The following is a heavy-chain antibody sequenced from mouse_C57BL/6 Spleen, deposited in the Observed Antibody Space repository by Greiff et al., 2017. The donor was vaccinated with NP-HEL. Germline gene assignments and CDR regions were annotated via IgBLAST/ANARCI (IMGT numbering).Heavy chain of an antibody. J-gene: IGHJ1*03. D-gene: IGHD2-5*01. CDR1: GYSITSGYY. CDR2: ISYDGSN. CDR3: ARESNLWYFDV. V-gene: IGHV3-6*01. Sequence: EVHLVESGPGLVKPSQSLSLTCSVTGYSITSGYYWNWIRQFPGNKLEWMGYISYDGSNNYNPSLKNRISITRDTSKNQFFLKLNSVTTEDTATYYCARESNLWYFDVWGTETTVTVSS.